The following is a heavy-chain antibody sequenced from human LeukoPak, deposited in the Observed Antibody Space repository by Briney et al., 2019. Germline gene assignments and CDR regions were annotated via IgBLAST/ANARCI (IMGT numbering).Heavy chain of an antibody. Sequence: RPSETLSLTCAVYGGSFSGYYWSWIRQPPGKGLEWIGEINHSGSTYYNPSLKSRVTISVDTSKNQFSLKLSSVTAADTAVYYCARIHYYDSSGFLDYYYYYMDVWGKGTTVTISS. D-gene: IGHD3-22*01. V-gene: IGHV4-34*01. J-gene: IGHJ6*03. CDR1: GGSFSGYY. CDR3: ARIHYYDSSGFLDYYYYYMDV. CDR2: INHSGST.